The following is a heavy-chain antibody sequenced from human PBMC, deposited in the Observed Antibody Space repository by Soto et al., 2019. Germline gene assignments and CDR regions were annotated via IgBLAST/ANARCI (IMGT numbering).Heavy chain of an antibody. Sequence: SVRGSCKASAFTITSSGVQWVRRARGQQLEWIGWIVVGSGNTNYAQKFQERVTITRDMSTRTDYIDMRSLRSDAKAVYYCAAHTGYSDSSCYFYVCAPLQSPLAIWGRGTMVTVSS. CDR1: AFTITSSG. J-gene: IGHJ3*02. V-gene: IGHV1-58*01. D-gene: IGHD3-22*01. CDR2: IVVGSGNT. CDR3: AAHTGYSDSSCYFYVCAPLQSPLAI.